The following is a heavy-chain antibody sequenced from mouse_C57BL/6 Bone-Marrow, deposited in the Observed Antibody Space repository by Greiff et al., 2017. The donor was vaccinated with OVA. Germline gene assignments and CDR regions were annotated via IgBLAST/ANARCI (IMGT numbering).Heavy chain of an antibody. D-gene: IGHD3-2*02. CDR3: AKLDSSGYLCPYYAMDY. CDR2: IHPNSGST. V-gene: IGHV1-64*01. J-gene: IGHJ4*01. CDR1: GYTFTSYW. Sequence: VKLQQPGAELVKPGASVKLSCKASGYTFTSYWMHWVKQRPGQGLEWIGMIHPNSGSTNYNEKFKSKATLTVDKSSSTAYMQLSSLTSEDSAVYYCAKLDSSGYLCPYYAMDYGGQGTSVTVSS.